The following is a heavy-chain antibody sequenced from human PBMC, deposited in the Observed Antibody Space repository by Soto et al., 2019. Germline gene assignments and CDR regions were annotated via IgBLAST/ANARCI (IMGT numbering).Heavy chain of an antibody. J-gene: IGHJ6*02. CDR1: GGTFSKYA. CDR2: TIPMFGTP. V-gene: IGHV1-69*01. D-gene: IGHD3-22*01. CDR3: ERPLRDRNYYYGMAV. Sequence: QVQLVQSGAEMQQPGASVRVSCKASGGTFSKYAFSWVRQAPGQGLEWLGGTIPMFGTPNYAQKFQGRVAIAADDSTATVYMDLSSLRSEDTAVSFCERPLRDRNYYYGMAVWGQGTAVTVSS.